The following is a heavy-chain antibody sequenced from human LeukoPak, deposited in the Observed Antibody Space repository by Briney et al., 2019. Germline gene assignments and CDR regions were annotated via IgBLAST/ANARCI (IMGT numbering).Heavy chain of an antibody. D-gene: IGHD2-15*01. CDR3: AGDDYGAPVPGVVNY. CDR1: GFTLRSFW. CDR2: IKQDGSQK. Sequence: GGSLRLSCAASGFTLRSFWMSWVRQAPGKGLEWVANIKQDGSQKYYVDSVRGRFTISRDNAKNSLYLQMNSLRVEDTAVYYCAGDDYGAPVPGVVNYWGQGTLVTVSS. J-gene: IGHJ4*02. V-gene: IGHV3-7*01.